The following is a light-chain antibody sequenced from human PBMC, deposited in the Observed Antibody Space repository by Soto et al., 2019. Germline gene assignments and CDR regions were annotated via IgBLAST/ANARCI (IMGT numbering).Light chain of an antibody. Sequence: QSVLTQPPSVSAAPGQKVTISCSGSSSNIGDNYVSWYQQLPGTAPKLLIYENNKRPSGIPDRFSGSKSGTSATLGITGLQTGDEAEYYCGTWDNSVYAYVFGPGTKLTVL. V-gene: IGLV1-51*02. CDR3: GTWDNSVYAYV. J-gene: IGLJ1*01. CDR1: SSNIGDNY. CDR2: ENN.